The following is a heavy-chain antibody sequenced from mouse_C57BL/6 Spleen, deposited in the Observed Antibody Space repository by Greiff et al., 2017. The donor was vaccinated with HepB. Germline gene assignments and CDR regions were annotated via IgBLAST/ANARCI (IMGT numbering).Heavy chain of an antibody. Sequence: VQLQQSGAELVMPGASVKLSCKASGYTFTSYWMHWVKQRPGQGLEWIGEIDPSDSYTNYNQKFKGKSTLTVDKSSSTAYMQLSSLTSEDSAVYYCAREGGYGNYWFAYWGQGTLVTVSA. J-gene: IGHJ3*01. CDR3: AREGGYGNYWFAY. D-gene: IGHD2-1*01. CDR2: IDPSDSYT. V-gene: IGHV1-69*01. CDR1: GYTFTSYW.